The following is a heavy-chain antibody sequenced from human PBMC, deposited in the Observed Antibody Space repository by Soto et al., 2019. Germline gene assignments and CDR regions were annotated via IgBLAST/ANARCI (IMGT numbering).Heavy chain of an antibody. V-gene: IGHV3-23*01. CDR1: GFTFTSYA. CDR2: ISGSGGKT. CDR3: AKIGGGGNSWSTG. J-gene: IGHJ4*02. D-gene: IGHD3-10*01. Sequence: EVQLLESGGGLVQPGGSLRLSCAASGFTFTSYAMSWVRQAPGKGLEWVSVISGSGGKTYYADSVKGRFTISRDTSKNTLYLQMNSLKAEDTAVYYCAKIGGGGNSWSTGWGQGTLVTVSS.